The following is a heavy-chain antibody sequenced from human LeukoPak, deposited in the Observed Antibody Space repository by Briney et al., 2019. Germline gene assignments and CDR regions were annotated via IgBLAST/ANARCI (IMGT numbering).Heavy chain of an antibody. J-gene: IGHJ5*02. Sequence: GGSLRLSCAASGFTFSSYSMNWVRQAPGKGLEWVSSISSSSSYIYYADSVKGRFTISRDNAKNSLYLQMNSLRAEDTAVYYCAISVTTFSSWFDPWGQGTLVIVSS. D-gene: IGHD4-17*01. CDR3: AISVTTFSSWFDP. CDR1: GFTFSSYS. CDR2: ISSSSSYI. V-gene: IGHV3-21*01.